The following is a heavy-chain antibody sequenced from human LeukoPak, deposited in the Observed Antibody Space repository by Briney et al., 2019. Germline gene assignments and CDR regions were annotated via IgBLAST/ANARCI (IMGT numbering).Heavy chain of an antibody. J-gene: IGHJ2*01. V-gene: IGHV3-13*01. D-gene: IGHD3-10*01. CDR3: ARGRLSGSGSYLWYFDL. Sequence: GGSLRLSCAASGFTFSSYDMHWVRHPTGKGLEWVSAIGSVGDTYYPDSVKGLITVSRENAKNSLYLQMNSLRAGDTAVYYCARGRLSGSGSYLWYFDLWGRGTLVTVSS. CDR1: GFTFSSYD. CDR2: IGSVGDT.